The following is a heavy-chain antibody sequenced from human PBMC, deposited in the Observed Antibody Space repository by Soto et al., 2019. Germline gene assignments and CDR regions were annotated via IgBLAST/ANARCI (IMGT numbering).Heavy chain of an antibody. Sequence: GGSLRLSCAASGFTFSSYAMSWVRQAPGKGLEWVSAISGSGGSTYYADSVKGRFTISRDNSKNTLYLQMNSLRAEDTAVYYCAKENYDFWSGCPNWFDPWGQGTLVTVSS. J-gene: IGHJ5*02. CDR2: ISGSGGST. D-gene: IGHD3-3*01. V-gene: IGHV3-23*01. CDR1: GFTFSSYA. CDR3: AKENYDFWSGCPNWFDP.